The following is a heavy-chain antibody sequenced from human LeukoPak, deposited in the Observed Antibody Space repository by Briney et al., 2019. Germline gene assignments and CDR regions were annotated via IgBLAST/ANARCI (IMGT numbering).Heavy chain of an antibody. Sequence: ASVKVSCKASGYTFTGYYMHWVRQAPGQGLEWMGRINPNSGGTNYAQKFQGRVTMTRDTSISTAYMELSRLRSDDTAVYYCARTIRRTAMVPYYFDYWGQGTLVTVS. CDR2: INPNSGGT. D-gene: IGHD5-18*01. CDR1: GYTFTGYY. J-gene: IGHJ4*02. CDR3: ARTIRRTAMVPYYFDY. V-gene: IGHV1-2*06.